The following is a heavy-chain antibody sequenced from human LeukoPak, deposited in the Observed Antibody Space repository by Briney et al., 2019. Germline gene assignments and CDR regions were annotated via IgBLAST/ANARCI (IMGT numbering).Heavy chain of an antibody. CDR2: IHYTGST. CDR3: ARGGQEGYNYPYFDS. CDR1: GASISSSSYY. J-gene: IGHJ4*02. V-gene: IGHV4-39*01. D-gene: IGHD5-24*01. Sequence: PSETLSLTCSVSGASISSSSYYWGWIRQPPGKGLEWIGSIHYTGSTYYNPSPKSRVTISVDTSKNQFSLKLSSVTAADTAVYFCARGGQEGYNYPYFDSWDQGTLVTVSS.